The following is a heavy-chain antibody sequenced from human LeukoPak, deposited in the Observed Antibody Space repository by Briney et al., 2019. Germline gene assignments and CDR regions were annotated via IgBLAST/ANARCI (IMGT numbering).Heavy chain of an antibody. Sequence: SETLSLICTVSGGSISSYYWSWIRQPPGKGLEWIGYIYYSGSTNYNPSLTSRVTISVDTSKNQFSLKLSSVTAADTAVYYCARAPSVGWFHIDYWGQGTLVTVSS. D-gene: IGHD2-15*01. CDR2: IYYSGST. CDR3: ARAPSVGWFHIDY. J-gene: IGHJ4*02. V-gene: IGHV4-59*01. CDR1: GGSISSYY.